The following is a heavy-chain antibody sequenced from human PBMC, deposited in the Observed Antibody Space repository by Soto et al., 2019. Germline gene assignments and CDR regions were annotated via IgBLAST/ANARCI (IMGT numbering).Heavy chain of an antibody. Sequence: GASVKVSCKASGYTFTSYAMHWVRQAPGQRLEWMGWINAGNGNTKYSQKFQGRVTITRDTSASTAYMELSSLRSEDTAVYYCARDLGVTAYNNWFDPWGQGTLVTVSS. D-gene: IGHD2-21*01. CDR2: INAGNGNT. CDR1: GYTFTSYA. CDR3: ARDLGVTAYNNWFDP. J-gene: IGHJ5*02. V-gene: IGHV1-3*01.